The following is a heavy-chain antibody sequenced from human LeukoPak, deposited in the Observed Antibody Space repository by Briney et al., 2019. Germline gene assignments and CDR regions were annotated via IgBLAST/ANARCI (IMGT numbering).Heavy chain of an antibody. Sequence: GGSLRLTCAASGFTFSSNWMSWVRQAPGKGLEWVANIKQDGSEKYYVDSVKGRFTISRYNAKNSLYLQMNSLRAEDTAVYYCASPYCSSTTCYPRSFHRSGQGTLVTVSS. J-gene: IGHJ1*01. CDR3: ASPYCSSTTCYPRSFHR. V-gene: IGHV3-7*01. CDR2: IKQDGSEK. D-gene: IGHD2-2*01. CDR1: GFTFSSNW.